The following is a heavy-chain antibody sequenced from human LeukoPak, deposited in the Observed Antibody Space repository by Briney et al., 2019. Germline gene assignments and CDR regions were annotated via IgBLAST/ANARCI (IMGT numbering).Heavy chain of an antibody. CDR1: GFTVSSNY. CDR2: IYSGGST. D-gene: IGHD2-8*02. CDR3: ARGQPLVYYYYGMDV. J-gene: IGHJ6*02. Sequence: GGSLRLSCAASGFTVSSNYMSWVRQAPGKGLEGVSVIYSGGSTYYADSVKGRFTISRDNSKNTLYLQMNSMRAEDTAVYYCARGQPLVYYYYGMDVWGQGTTVTVSS. V-gene: IGHV3-66*01.